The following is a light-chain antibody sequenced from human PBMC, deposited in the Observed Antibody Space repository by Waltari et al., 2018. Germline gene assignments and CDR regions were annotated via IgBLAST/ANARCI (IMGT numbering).Light chain of an antibody. CDR1: SGLHVATYR. V-gene: IGLV5-45*01. CDR3: LIWHNNAYV. Sequence: QAVVTQPASASASPGASASLTCTLNSGLHVATYRTYWYHHRPGSPPHYRLHYRSDSNTQQGSGVPSRFSGSKDASANAGILLISGLQPEDEADYYCLIWHNNAYVFGTGTKVTVL. J-gene: IGLJ1*01. CDR2: YRSDSNT.